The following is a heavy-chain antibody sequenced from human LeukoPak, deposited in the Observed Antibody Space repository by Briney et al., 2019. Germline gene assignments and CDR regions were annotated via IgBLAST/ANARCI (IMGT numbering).Heavy chain of an antibody. V-gene: IGHV3-23*01. CDR3: AKDLSSIAAAGTPLDY. CDR1: GFTFSSYA. CDR2: ISGSGGST. J-gene: IGHJ4*02. Sequence: GGSLRLSCAASGFTFSSYAMSWVRQAPGKGLEWVSAISGSGGSTYYADSVKGWFTISRDNSKNTLYLQMNSLRAEDTAVYYCAKDLSSIAAAGTPLDYWGQGTLVTVSS. D-gene: IGHD6-13*01.